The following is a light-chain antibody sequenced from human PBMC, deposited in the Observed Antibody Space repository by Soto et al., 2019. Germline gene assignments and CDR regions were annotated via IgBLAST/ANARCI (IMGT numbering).Light chain of an antibody. Sequence: QAVVTQPPSVSGAPGQTVTISCTGSSSNIGARYEVHWYQQLPGTAPKLLIYEDIRRPSGVPDRFSGSKSGASASLAITGLQSEDEADYYCQSYDSSLSGVVFGGGTKLTVL. CDR1: SSNIGARYE. V-gene: IGLV1-40*03. CDR2: EDI. CDR3: QSYDSSLSGVV. J-gene: IGLJ3*02.